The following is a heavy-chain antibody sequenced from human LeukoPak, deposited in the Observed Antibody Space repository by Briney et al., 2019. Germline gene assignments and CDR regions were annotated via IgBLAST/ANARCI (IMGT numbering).Heavy chain of an antibody. CDR2: INQDGSEK. V-gene: IGHV3-7*01. D-gene: IGHD4-17*01. CDR3: ARAGIDYGDKGIGNWFDP. Sequence: PGGSLRLSCAASGFTFSNYWMTWVRQAPAKGLEWVANINQDGSEKYYVDSVKGRFTISRDNAKNSLYLQMNSLRAEDTAVYYCARAGIDYGDKGIGNWFDPWGQGTLVTVSS. CDR1: GFTFSNYW. J-gene: IGHJ5*02.